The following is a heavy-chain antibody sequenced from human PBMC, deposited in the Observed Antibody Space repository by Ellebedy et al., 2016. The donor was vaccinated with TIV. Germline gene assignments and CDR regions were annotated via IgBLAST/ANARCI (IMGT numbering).Heavy chain of an antibody. CDR2: INPNSGGT. CDR1: GYTFTGYY. CDR3: ARISKLAYGMDV. J-gene: IGHJ6*02. D-gene: IGHD1-26*01. V-gene: IGHV1-2*04. Sequence: AASVKVSCKASGYTFTGYYMHWARQAPGQGLEWMGWINPNSGGTNYAQKFQGWVTMTRDTSISTAYMELSRLRSDDTAVYYCARISKLAYGMDVWGQGTTVTVSS.